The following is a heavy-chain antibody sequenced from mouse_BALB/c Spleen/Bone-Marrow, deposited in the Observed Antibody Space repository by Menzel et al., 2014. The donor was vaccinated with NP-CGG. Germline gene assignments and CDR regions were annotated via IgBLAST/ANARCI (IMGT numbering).Heavy chain of an antibody. CDR3: ARSGDSSGYGFAS. D-gene: IGHD3-2*01. Sequence: VQLQQSGPELAKPGALVKISCKASGYTFTSYDINWVKQRPGQGLEWIGWIYPGDGSTKYNEKFKGKATLTADKSSSTAYMQLSSLTSENSAVYFCARSGDSSGYGFASWGQGTLVTVSA. CDR2: IYPGDGST. J-gene: IGHJ3*01. V-gene: IGHV1S56*01. CDR1: GYTFTSYD.